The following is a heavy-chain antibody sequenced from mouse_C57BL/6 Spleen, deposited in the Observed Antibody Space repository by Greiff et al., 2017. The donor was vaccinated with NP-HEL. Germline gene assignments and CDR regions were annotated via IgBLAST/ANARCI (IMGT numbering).Heavy chain of an antibody. V-gene: IGHV1-81*01. CDR1: GYTFTSYG. Sequence: QVQLQQSGAELARPGASVKLSCKASGYTFTSYGISWVKQSTGQGLEWIGEIYPRSGNTYYNEKFKGKATLTADKSSSTAYMELRSLTSEDSAVYFCARSYDGYFLLDYWGQGTTLTVSS. CDR3: ARSYDGYFLLDY. D-gene: IGHD2-3*01. CDR2: IYPRSGNT. J-gene: IGHJ2*01.